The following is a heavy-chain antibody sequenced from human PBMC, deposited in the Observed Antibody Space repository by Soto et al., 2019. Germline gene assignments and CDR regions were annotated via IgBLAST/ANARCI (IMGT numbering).Heavy chain of an antibody. CDR2: INPSGGST. CDR3: ARDNDYGDY. CDR1: GYPFTSYY. Sequence: VYCQASGYPFTSYYIHWVRQAPGQGLEWMGIINPSGGSTSYAQKFQGRVTMTRDTSTSTVYMELSSLRSEDTAVYYCARDNDYGDYWGQGTLVTVSS. D-gene: IGHD2-8*01. J-gene: IGHJ4*02. V-gene: IGHV1-46*01.